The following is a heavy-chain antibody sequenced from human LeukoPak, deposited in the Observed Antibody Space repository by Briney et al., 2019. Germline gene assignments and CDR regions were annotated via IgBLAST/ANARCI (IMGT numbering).Heavy chain of an antibody. CDR2: INEDGSNK. CDR3: TRVIVAVPGYFDYFDF. V-gene: IGHV3-7*01. J-gene: IGHJ4*02. CDR1: GFSFSNHY. D-gene: IGHD6-19*01. Sequence: GGSLRLSCTASGFSFSNHYMRWIRQAPGKGLEWVANINEDGSNKWHLGSVKGRFTVSRDNARNSLYLQMSSLRVEDTAVYYCTRVIVAVPGYFDYFDFWGQGVLVTVSS.